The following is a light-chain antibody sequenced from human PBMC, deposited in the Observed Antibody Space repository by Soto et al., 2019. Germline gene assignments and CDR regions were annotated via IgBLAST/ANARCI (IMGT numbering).Light chain of an antibody. V-gene: IGKV3-15*01. CDR2: GAS. CDR3: QQYDNWPPIT. J-gene: IGKJ5*01. Sequence: EIVMTQSTANLSVSPGESATLPCRASQSVSSNLAWYQQKHGQAPRLLIYGASTRATGIPARFSGSGSETEFTLTISSLQSEDFAVYYCQQYDNWPPITVGQVTRLEIK. CDR1: QSVSSN.